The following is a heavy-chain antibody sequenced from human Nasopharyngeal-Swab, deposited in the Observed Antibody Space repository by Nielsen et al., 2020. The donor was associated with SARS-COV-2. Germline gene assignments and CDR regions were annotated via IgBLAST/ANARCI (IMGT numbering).Heavy chain of an antibody. D-gene: IGHD5-12*01. CDR3: AGDGAYSGYDWTY. J-gene: IGHJ4*02. Sequence: SETLSLTCTVSGGSITSTSHYWVWIRQPPGKGLEWIGCVSYRGSTYHNPSLKSRVTVSVDTSKNQFSLKLTSLTAADTAVYYCAGDGAYSGYDWTYWGQGTLVTVSS. CDR1: GGSITSTSHY. V-gene: IGHV4-39*07. CDR2: VSYRGST.